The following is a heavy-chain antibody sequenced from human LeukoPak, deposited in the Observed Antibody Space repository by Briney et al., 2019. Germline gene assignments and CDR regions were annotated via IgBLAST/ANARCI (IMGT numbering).Heavy chain of an antibody. V-gene: IGHV4-59*08. Sequence: SETLSLTCIGSGGSINSYYWSWIRQPPGKGLEWIGYIYYTGSTNYNPSLKSRVTISVDTSKNQLSLKLRSVTAADTAVYYCARQDSGTYLNPLDIWGQGTVVTVSS. D-gene: IGHD1-26*01. CDR2: IYYTGST. CDR1: GGSINSYY. CDR3: ARQDSGTYLNPLDI. J-gene: IGHJ3*02.